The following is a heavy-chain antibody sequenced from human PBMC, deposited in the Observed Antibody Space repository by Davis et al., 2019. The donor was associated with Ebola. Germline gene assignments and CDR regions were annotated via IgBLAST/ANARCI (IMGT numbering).Heavy chain of an antibody. CDR2: ISGSGGST. CDR3: TQTVTTFDY. V-gene: IGHV3-23*01. CDR1: GFTFSSYA. Sequence: GESLKISCAASGFTFSSYAMSWVRQAPGKGLEWVSAISGSGGSTYYADSVKGRFTISRDNAKNSLYLQMNSLRAEDTAVYYCTQTVTTFDYWGQGTLVTVSS. D-gene: IGHD4-17*01. J-gene: IGHJ4*02.